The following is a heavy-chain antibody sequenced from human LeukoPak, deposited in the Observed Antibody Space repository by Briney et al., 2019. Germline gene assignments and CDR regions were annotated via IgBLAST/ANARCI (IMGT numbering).Heavy chain of an antibody. CDR2: ITNKAHSYTT. CDR3: VRVRHGDYFDP. CDR1: GFAFSDSY. J-gene: IGHJ4*02. Sequence: PGGSLRLSCGASGFAFSDSYMDWVRQAPGKGLQWVGRITNKAHSYTTDYASSVKGRFTISRDDSKNSLFLQMNTLKTEDTAVYYCVRVRHGDYFDPWGLGTLVTVSS. D-gene: IGHD4-17*01. V-gene: IGHV3-72*01.